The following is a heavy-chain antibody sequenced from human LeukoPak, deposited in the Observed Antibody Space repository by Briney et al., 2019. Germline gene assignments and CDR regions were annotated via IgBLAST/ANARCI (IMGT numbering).Heavy chain of an antibody. D-gene: IGHD6-13*01. Sequence: SQTLSLTCTVSGCSISSGDYYWSWLRQPPGKGLESIGYIYYSGSTYYNPSLKSRVTISVDTSKNQFSLKLSSVTAADTAVYYCALRLAAAAGAWFDPWGQGTLVTVSS. CDR1: GCSISSGDYY. CDR2: IYYSGST. V-gene: IGHV4-30-4*08. J-gene: IGHJ5*02. CDR3: ALRLAAAAGAWFDP.